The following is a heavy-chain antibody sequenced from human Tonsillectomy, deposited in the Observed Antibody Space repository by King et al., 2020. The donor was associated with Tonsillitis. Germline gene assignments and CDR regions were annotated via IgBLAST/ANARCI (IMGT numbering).Heavy chain of an antibody. V-gene: IGHV3-23*04. CDR2: ISGSGGST. CDR1: GFTFSSYA. D-gene: IGHD1-26*01. CDR3: VRGGELLPSPY. J-gene: IGHJ4*02. Sequence: VQLVESGGGLVQPGGYLRLSCAASGFTFSSYAMSWVRQAPGKGLEWVSAISGSGGSTYYADSVKGRFTISRDNSKNTLYLQMNSLRAEDTAVYYCVRGGELLPSPYWGQGTLVTVSS.